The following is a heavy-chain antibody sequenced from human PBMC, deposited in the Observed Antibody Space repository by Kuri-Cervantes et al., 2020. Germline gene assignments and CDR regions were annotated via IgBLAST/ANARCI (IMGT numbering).Heavy chain of an antibody. CDR3: ARAPMYYDFWSGYSDYYYYMDV. CDR1: GYTFTSYA. CDR2: INAGNGNT. D-gene: IGHD3-3*01. J-gene: IGHJ6*03. Sequence: ASVKVSCKASGYTFTSYAMHWVRQAPGQRLEWMGCINAGNGNTKYSQKFQGRGTITRDTSASTAYMELSSLRSEDTAVYYCARAPMYYDFWSGYSDYYYYMDVWGKGTTVTVSS. V-gene: IGHV1-3*01.